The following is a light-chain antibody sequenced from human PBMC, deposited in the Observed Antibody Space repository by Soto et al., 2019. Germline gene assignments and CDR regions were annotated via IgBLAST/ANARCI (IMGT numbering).Light chain of an antibody. CDR2: DAF. J-gene: IGKJ4*01. V-gene: IGKV1-5*01. Sequence: DIQMTQSPSTLSASVGDRVTITCRASQSINNWLAWYQQKPGKAPKLLIFDAFNLESGVPFRFSGSGFGTEFTLTISSLQPDDSATSYCQQYKTYSLTFGGGTKVEI. CDR3: QQYKTYSLT. CDR1: QSINNW.